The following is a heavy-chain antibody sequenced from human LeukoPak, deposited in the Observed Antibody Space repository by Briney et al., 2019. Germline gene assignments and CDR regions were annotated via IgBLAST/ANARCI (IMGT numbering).Heavy chain of an antibody. V-gene: IGHV3-48*03. D-gene: IGHD5-12*01. CDR2: ISSSGSTI. CDR1: GFTFSSYE. Sequence: GGSLRLSCAASGFTFSSYEMNWVRQAPGKGLEWVSYISSSGSTIYYADSVKGRFTISRDNAKNSLYLQMNSLRAKDTAVYYCARRWLRRRIDYWGQGTLVTVSS. CDR3: ARRWLRRRIDY. J-gene: IGHJ4*02.